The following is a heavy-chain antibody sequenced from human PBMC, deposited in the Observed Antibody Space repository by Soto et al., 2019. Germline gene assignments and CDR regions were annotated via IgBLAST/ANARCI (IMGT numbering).Heavy chain of an antibody. CDR1: GGSINNYY. Sequence: PSEALSLICTVSGGSINNYYWSWIRQTPGKGLEWIANIYHSGRSNYNPSLKSRVIISVDTPNNQFSLTLTSVTAADTAVYYCATGGLHGRGDWFDPWGQGTPVTVSS. J-gene: IGHJ5*02. D-gene: IGHD3-16*01. V-gene: IGHV4-59*01. CDR2: IYHSGRS. CDR3: ATGGLHGRGDWFDP.